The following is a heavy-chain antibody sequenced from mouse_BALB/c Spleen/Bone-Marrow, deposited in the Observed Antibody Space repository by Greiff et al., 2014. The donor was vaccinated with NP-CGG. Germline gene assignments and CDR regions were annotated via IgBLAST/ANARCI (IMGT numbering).Heavy chain of an antibody. J-gene: IGHJ2*01. Sequence: QVQLQPSGAELVRPGASVKLSCKASGYTFTSYWINWMKQRPGQGLEWIGNIYPSDSYTNYNQKFKDRATLTVDKSPSTAYMQLSRPTSEDSAVYYCTRSYGSSYEYYFDYWGQGTTLTVSS. CDR1: GYTFTSYW. V-gene: IGHV1-69*02. D-gene: IGHD1-1*01. CDR2: IYPSDSYT. CDR3: TRSYGSSYEYYFDY.